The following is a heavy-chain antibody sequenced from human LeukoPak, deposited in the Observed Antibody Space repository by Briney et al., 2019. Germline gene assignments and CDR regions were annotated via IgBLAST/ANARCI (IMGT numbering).Heavy chain of an antibody. J-gene: IGHJ2*01. CDR3: ARVRGYCSSTSCYRYWYFDL. V-gene: IGHV4-30-2*01. CDR2: IYHSGST. CDR1: GGSISSGGYS. Sequence: SETLSLTCAVSGGSISSGGYSWSWIRQPPGKGLEWIGYIYHSGSTYYNPSLKSRVTISVDRSKNQFSLKLSSVTAADTAVYYCARVRGYCSSTSCYRYWYFDLWGRGTLVTVSS. D-gene: IGHD2-2*01.